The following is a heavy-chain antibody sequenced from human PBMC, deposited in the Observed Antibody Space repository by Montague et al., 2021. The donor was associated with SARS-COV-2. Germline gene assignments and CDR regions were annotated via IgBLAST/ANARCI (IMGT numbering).Heavy chain of an antibody. CDR3: ARDRPPVATTFYYYYYGMDV. J-gene: IGHJ6*02. CDR2: IYTSGST. D-gene: IGHD5-12*01. Sequence: TLSLTCTVSGGSISSGSYYWSWIRQPAGKGLEWIGRIYTSGSTNYNPSLKSRVTISVDTSKNQCSLKLSSVTAADTAVYYCARDRPPVATTFYYYYYGMDVWGQGTTVTVSS. CDR1: GGSISSGSYY. V-gene: IGHV4-61*02.